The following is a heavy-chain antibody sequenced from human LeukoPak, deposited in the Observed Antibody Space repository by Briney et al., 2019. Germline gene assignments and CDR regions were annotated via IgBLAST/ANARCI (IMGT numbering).Heavy chain of an antibody. J-gene: IGHJ4*02. Sequence: GGSLRLSCGASGFTLSTYAVHWVRQAPGKGLEWVAVMSYDGSNKYYADSVKGRFTISRDSSENTLYLQMNSLRAEDTAVYYCARDGAQLWINYYFDYWGQGTLVTVSS. CDR2: MSYDGSNK. D-gene: IGHD5-18*01. CDR1: GFTLSTYA. CDR3: ARDGAQLWINYYFDY. V-gene: IGHV3-30*01.